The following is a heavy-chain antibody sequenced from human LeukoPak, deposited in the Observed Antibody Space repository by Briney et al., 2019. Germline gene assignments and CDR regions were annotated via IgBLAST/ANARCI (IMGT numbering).Heavy chain of an antibody. CDR3: ASYSGWGVY. Sequence: GESLKISIKGSGYSFTTYWITWVRQMPGKGLEWMGRIDPSDSYTNYSPSFQGHVTISVDKSISTAYLQWSSLKASDTAMYYCASYSGWGVYWGQGTLVIVSS. J-gene: IGHJ4*02. CDR1: GYSFTTYW. V-gene: IGHV5-10-1*01. D-gene: IGHD6-19*01. CDR2: IDPSDSYT.